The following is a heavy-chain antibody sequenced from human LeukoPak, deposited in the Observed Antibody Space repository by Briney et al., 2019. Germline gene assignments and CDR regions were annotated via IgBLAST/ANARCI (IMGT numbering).Heavy chain of an antibody. Sequence: ASVKVSCKASGYTFTGYYMHWVRQAPGQGLEWMGWINPNSGGTNYAQKFQGRGTMTRDTSVSTAYMELSRLRSDDTAVYYCARTKWELRYDYWGQGTLVTVSS. CDR2: INPNSGGT. D-gene: IGHD1-26*01. J-gene: IGHJ4*02. CDR1: GYTFTGYY. V-gene: IGHV1-2*02. CDR3: ARTKWELRYDY.